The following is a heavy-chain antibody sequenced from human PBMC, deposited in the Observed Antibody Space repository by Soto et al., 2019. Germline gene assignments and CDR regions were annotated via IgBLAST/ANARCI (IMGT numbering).Heavy chain of an antibody. D-gene: IGHD5-18*01. V-gene: IGHV3-66*04. J-gene: IGHJ4*02. CDR2: IYSDGSA. Sequence: EVQLVESGGGLVQPGGSLRLSCAASGFTVSSKYMSWVRQAPGKGLEWVSVIYSDGSAYYADSVKGRFTISRDNSKNTRYLQMNSLRAEDTAVYYCARHGYNYGGGYFDYWGQGTLVTVSS. CDR3: ARHGYNYGGGYFDY. CDR1: GFTVSSKY.